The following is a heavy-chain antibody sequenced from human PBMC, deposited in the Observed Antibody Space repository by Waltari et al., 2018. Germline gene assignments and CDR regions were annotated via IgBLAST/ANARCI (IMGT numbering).Heavy chain of an antibody. CDR2: LNGGNGQT. Sequence: QIHFVQSGAEVKKAGASVTVSCKASTNAFVIYAIHWVRQAPGQGLAWMGWLNGGNGQTKFSQKFQDRLSITRDRSVNTAHLELRRLTSEDTAMYYCAAGPSPDFGRYWGQGTQVTVSS. V-gene: IGHV1-3*01. J-gene: IGHJ4*02. CDR3: AAGPSPDFGRY. D-gene: IGHD3-10*01. CDR1: TNAFVIYA.